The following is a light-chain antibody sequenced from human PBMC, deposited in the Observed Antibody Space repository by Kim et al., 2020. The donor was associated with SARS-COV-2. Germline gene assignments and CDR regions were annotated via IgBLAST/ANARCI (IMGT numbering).Light chain of an antibody. CDR2: DVS. V-gene: IGLV2-11*01. J-gene: IGLJ2*01. CDR3: CSYAGIYNVI. CDR1: SSDVSAYKY. Sequence: PSVTSSGPGTSSDVSAYKYVSWYQQHPGKAPKLMIYDVSKRPSGVPDRFSASKSGNTASLTISGLQAEDEGDYYCCSYAGIYNVIFGGGTQLTVL.